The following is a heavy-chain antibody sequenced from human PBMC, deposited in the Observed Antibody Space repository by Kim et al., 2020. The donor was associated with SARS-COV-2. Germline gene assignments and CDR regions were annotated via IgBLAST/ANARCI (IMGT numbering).Heavy chain of an antibody. CDR3: ARAPYGGSRRGYFDY. CDR2: IYYSGST. J-gene: IGHJ4*02. V-gene: IGHV4-59*01. Sequence: SETLSLTCTVSGGSISSYYWSWIRQPPGKGLEWIGYIYYSGSTNYNPSLKSRVTISVDTSKNQFSLKLSSVTAADTAVYYCARAPYGGSRRGYFDYCGQG. CDR1: GGSISSYY. D-gene: IGHD2-15*01.